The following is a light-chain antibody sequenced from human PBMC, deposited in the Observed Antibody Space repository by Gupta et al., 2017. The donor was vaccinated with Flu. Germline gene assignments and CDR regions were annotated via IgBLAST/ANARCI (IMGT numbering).Light chain of an antibody. CDR1: QKVIKRY. V-gene: IGKV3-20*01. CDR3: QHHRCSPGP. Sequence: TVLLSASGSDTPPCGARQKVIKRYVDWYQQKPDQAPKLLIYGASSRASGVPDRFSGSGCGTDFTLTISRREPEEFAVYYCQHHRCSPGPFGQGTQVEIK. J-gene: IGKJ1*01. CDR2: GAS.